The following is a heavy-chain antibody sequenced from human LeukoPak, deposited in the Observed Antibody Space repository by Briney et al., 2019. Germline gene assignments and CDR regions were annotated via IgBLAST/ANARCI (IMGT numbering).Heavy chain of an antibody. CDR3: ARENSMVSDDAFDI. CDR1: GFTFSDYY. D-gene: IGHD2/OR15-2a*01. J-gene: IGHJ3*02. CDR2: ISSSGSTI. V-gene: IGHV3-11*01. Sequence: GGSLRLSCAASGFTFSDYYMSWIRQAPGKGLEWVSYISSSGSTIYYADSVKGRFTISRDNAKNSLYLQMNSLRAEDTAVYYCARENSMVSDDAFDIWGQGTMVTVSS.